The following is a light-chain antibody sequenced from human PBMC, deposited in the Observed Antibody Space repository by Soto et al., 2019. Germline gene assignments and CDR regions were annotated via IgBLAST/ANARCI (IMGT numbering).Light chain of an antibody. CDR1: QDIHNY. CDR2: AAS. J-gene: IGKJ1*01. CDR3: QHYYNYPWT. V-gene: IGKV1-8*01. Sequence: AVLLTQSPSSFSASTGDRATITCRASQDIHNYLAWYQQVPGKAPKLLLYAASILQTGVPSRFSGSGSGTDFTLTIDVLQSEDFATYFCQHYYNYPWTFVQGTTVE.